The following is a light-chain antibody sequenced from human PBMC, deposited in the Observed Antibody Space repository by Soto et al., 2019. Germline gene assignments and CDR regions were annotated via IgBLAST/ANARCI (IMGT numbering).Light chain of an antibody. CDR3: QQYGSSPRT. V-gene: IGKV3-20*01. CDR2: GAS. J-gene: IGKJ1*01. CDR1: QSVSNNY. Sequence: EIVLTQSPGTLSLSPGERATLSCRFSQSVSNNYLAWYQQKPGQAPRLLIYGASSRATGIPDRFSGSGSGTDFTLTISRLEPDDFAVFYCQQYGSSPRTFGQGTKVDIK.